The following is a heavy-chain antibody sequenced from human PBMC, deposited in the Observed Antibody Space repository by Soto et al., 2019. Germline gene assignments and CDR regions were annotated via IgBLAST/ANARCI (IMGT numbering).Heavy chain of an antibody. D-gene: IGHD3-3*01. V-gene: IGHV4-34*01. CDR1: GGSFSGYY. J-gene: IGHJ4*02. CDR2: INHSGST. CDR3: ARAYYDFWSGYCFDY. Sequence: WETLSLTCAVYGGSFSGYYWSWIRQPPGKGLEWIGEINHSGSTNYNPSLKSRVTISVDTSKNQFSLKLSSVTAADTAVYYCARAYYDFWSGYCFDYWGQGTLVTVS.